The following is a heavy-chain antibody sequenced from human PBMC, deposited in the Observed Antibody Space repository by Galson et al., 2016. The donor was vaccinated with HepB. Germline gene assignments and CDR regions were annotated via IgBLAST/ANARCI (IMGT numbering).Heavy chain of an antibody. CDR2: IIPILDRT. CDR1: GGTFSSYG. V-gene: IGHV1-69*13. D-gene: IGHD4-17*01. Sequence: SVKVSCKASGGTFSSYGISWVRQAPGQGLEWMGGIIPILDRTDYAQNFQGGVTITADESKSTAYMELSSLTSEETAVYYCARAPDRHYCDGWDVWGQGTTVTV. J-gene: IGHJ6*02. CDR3: ARAPDRHYCDGWDV.